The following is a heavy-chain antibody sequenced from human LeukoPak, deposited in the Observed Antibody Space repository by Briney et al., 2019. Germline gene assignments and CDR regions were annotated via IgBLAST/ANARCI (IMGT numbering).Heavy chain of an antibody. CDR3: ARDLWFGELLFRFDY. Sequence: GGSLRLSCAAPGFTFSSYEMNWVRQAPGKGLEWVSYISSSGSTIYYADSVKGRFTISRDNAKNSLYLQMNSLRAEDTAVYYCARDLWFGELLFRFDYWGQGTLVTVSS. CDR2: ISSSGSTI. V-gene: IGHV3-48*03. D-gene: IGHD3-10*01. J-gene: IGHJ4*02. CDR1: GFTFSSYE.